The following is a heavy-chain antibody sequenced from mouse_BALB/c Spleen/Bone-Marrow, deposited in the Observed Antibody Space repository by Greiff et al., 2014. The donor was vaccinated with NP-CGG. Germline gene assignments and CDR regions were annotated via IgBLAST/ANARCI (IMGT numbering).Heavy chain of an antibody. J-gene: IGHJ2*01. D-gene: IGHD1-1*01. CDR2: IYPSDTYT. Sequence: QVQLQQSGAELVRPGASVKLSCKASGYTFTSYWINWVKQRPGQGLEWIGNIYPSDTYTNYNQEFKDKATLTVDKSSSTAYMQLSSPTSEDSAVYYCTRENDYYGISSFDYWGQGTTLTVSS. CDR3: TRENDYYGISSFDY. V-gene: IGHV1-69*02. CDR1: GYTFTSYW.